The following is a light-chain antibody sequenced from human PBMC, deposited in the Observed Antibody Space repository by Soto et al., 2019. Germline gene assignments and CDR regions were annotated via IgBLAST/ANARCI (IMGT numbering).Light chain of an antibody. Sequence: QSALTQPASLSGSPGQSITVACTGTSSDIGRYNFVSWYQQFPGKAPKLIIYDVSKRPSGVSDRFSGSKSVNTASLTISGLQSEDEADYYCSSYTTSTSYVFGTGTQLTVL. J-gene: IGLJ1*01. CDR1: SSDIGRYNF. CDR3: SSYTTSTSYV. CDR2: DVS. V-gene: IGLV2-14*01.